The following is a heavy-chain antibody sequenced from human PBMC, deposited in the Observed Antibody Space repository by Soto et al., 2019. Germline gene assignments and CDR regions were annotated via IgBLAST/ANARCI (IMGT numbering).Heavy chain of an antibody. J-gene: IGHJ5*02. D-gene: IGHD4-4*01. CDR1: GFTFSHAW. Sequence: EMHLVDSGGGLVKPGGSLRLSCAASGFTFSHAWMSWVRQAPGKGLEWVGRIKSKADGETKDYGAPVRGRFTISRDDSHDFLYLHMNSLKIEDTAVYYCCVIKRRDQYSTSGYWFDPWGQGTLVTVSS. V-gene: IGHV3-15*01. CDR2: IKSKADGETK. CDR3: CVIKRRDQYSTSGYWFDP.